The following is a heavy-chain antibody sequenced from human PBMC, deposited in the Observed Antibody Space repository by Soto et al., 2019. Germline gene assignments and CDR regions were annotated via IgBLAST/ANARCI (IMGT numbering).Heavy chain of an antibody. V-gene: IGHV4-38-2*01. J-gene: IGHJ3*01. CDR2: IFHGGNT. D-gene: IGHD2-15*01. CDR1: GFFISSGNY. Sequence: SETLSLTCAVSGFFISSGNYWGWIRKPPGKGLEWIGSIFHGGNTYYNPSLKSRDTISVEMSKNKFTLRLHSVTGAYMAVYYCASARWYDAFDVWGQGRVVTVSS. CDR3: ASARWYDAFDV.